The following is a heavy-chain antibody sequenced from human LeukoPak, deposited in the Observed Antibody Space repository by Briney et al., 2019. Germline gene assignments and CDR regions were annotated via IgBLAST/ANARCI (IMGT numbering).Heavy chain of an antibody. V-gene: IGHV3-21*01. CDR2: ISSSSSYI. CDR3: ARDTYYDSSGYWGSFDY. J-gene: IGHJ4*02. D-gene: IGHD3-22*01. Sequence: KPGRSLRLSCAASGFTFSSYSMNWVRPAPGKGLEWVSSISSSSSYIYYADSVKGRFTISRDNAKNSLYLQMNSLRAEDTAVYYCARDTYYDSSGYWGSFDYWGQGTLVTVSS. CDR1: GFTFSSYS.